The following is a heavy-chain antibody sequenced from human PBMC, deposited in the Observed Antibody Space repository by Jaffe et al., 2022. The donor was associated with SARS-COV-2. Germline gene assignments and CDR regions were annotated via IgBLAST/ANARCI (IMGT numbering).Heavy chain of an antibody. CDR1: GFTFSDYY. CDR2: ISSASTV. D-gene: IGHD5-12*01. CDR3: ARDRPYSGYARYFDY. V-gene: IGHV3-11*01. Sequence: QVQVVESGGGLVKPGGSLRLSCAASGFTFSDYYMSWIRQAPGKGLEWISYISSASTVYYADSVRGRLTISRDNAKNSLYLQINNLRAEDTAVYYCARDRPYSGYARYFDYWGQGTLVTVSS. J-gene: IGHJ4*02.